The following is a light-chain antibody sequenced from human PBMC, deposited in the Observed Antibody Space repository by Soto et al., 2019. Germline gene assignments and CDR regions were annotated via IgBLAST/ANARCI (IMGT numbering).Light chain of an antibody. CDR2: DAS. CDR1: QSVSSY. CDR3: QQYNNWPLP. V-gene: IGKV3D-15*01. J-gene: IGKJ3*01. Sequence: ATVSLSKGETATLSCRASQSVSSYLAWYQQKPGQAPRLLIYDASNRATGIPARFSGSGSGTDFTLTISSLQFEDFAVYYCQQYNNWPLPFGPLTKVAIK.